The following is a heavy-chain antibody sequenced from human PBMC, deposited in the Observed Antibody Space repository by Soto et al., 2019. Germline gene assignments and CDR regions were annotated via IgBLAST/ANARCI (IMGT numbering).Heavy chain of an antibody. CDR1: GFTFSNYW. J-gene: IGHJ4*02. Sequence: EVQLVASGGGLVQPGGSLRLSCGASGFTFSNYWMHWVRQAPGEGLVWVSRINGDGSFTRFADSVKGRFTISRDNAKNTVHLQMNSLRVEDTAVYYCARVGGGSGNFDYWGQGTLVTVSS. CDR2: INGDGSFT. V-gene: IGHV3-74*01. CDR3: ARVGGGSGNFDY. D-gene: IGHD3-10*01.